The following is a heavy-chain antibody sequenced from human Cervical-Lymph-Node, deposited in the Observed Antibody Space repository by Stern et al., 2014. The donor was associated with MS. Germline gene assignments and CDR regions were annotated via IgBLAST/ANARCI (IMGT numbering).Heavy chain of an antibody. V-gene: IGHV3-33*01. Sequence: VQLVESGGGVVQPGRSLRLSCAASGFTFSSYGMHWVRQAPGKGLEWVAVIWYDGSNKYYADSVKGRFNIARDNSKNTLYLQMNSLRAEDTAVYYCARGSQQLVLNWGQGTLVTVSS. CDR2: IWYDGSNK. J-gene: IGHJ4*02. D-gene: IGHD6-13*01. CDR3: ARGSQQLVLN. CDR1: GFTFSSYG.